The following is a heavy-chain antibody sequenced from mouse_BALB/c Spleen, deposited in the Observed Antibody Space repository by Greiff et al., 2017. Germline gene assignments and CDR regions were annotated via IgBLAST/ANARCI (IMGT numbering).Heavy chain of an antibody. J-gene: IGHJ4*01. V-gene: IGHV1-39*01. D-gene: IGHD2-3*01. CDR2: IDPYYGGT. CDR1: GYSFTGYN. CDR3: ARVGMYDGYYVRYAMDY. Sequence: VQLQQSGPELEKPGASVKISCKASGYSFTGYNMNWVKQSNGKSLEWIGNIDPYYGGTSYNQKFKGKATLTVDKSSSTAYMQLKSLTSEDSAVYYCARVGMYDGYYVRYAMDYWGQGTSVTVSS.